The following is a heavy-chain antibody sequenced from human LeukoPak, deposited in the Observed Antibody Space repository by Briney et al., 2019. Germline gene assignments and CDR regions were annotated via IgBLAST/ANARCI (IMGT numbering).Heavy chain of an antibody. CDR1: GYTFIGYY. CDR3: ASPSHYYDSSGYYPFDY. Sequence: SVKVSCKASGYTFIGYYMHWVRQAPGQGLEWIGRIIPILGIANYAQKSQGRVTITADKSTSTAYMELSSLRSEDTAVYYCASPSHYYDSSGYYPFDYWGQGTLVTVSS. J-gene: IGHJ4*02. CDR2: IIPILGIA. V-gene: IGHV1-69*02. D-gene: IGHD3-22*01.